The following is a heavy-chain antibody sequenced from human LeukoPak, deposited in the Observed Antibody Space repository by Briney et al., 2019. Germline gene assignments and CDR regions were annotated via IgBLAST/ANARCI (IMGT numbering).Heavy chain of an antibody. J-gene: IGHJ3*02. CDR1: GFTFSSYA. D-gene: IGHD2-2*02. CDR3: AKGKFNIVVVPAAILAFDI. CDR2: ISGSGGST. V-gene: IGHV3-23*01. Sequence: GGSLRLSCAASGFTFSSYAMSWVRQAPGKGLEWVSTISGSGGSTYYADSVKGRFAISRDNSKNTLYLQMNSLRAEDTAVYYCAKGKFNIVVVPAAILAFDIWGQGTMVTVSS.